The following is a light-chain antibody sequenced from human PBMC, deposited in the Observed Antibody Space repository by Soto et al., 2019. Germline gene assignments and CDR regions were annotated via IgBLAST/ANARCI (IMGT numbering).Light chain of an antibody. CDR1: ESVSSRY. Sequence: EIVLTQSPATLSLSPGESATLSCRASESVSSRYLAWYQQKPGQAPRLLIYGTSRRATGIPDRFSGSGSGIVFTLTSSRLEPEYFAVYCCQQYGNPRTFGQGTKVDIK. CDR3: QQYGNPRT. V-gene: IGKV3-20*01. CDR2: GTS. J-gene: IGKJ1*01.